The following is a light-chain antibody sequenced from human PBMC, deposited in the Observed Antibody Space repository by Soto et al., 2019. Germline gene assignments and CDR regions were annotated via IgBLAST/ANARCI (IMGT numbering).Light chain of an antibody. Sequence: EIVMTQSPATLSVSPGERATLSCRASQSVSSNLAWYQQKPGQAPRLLIYGASTRATGIPARFSGSGSGTDFTLTISRLEPEDFAVYYCQQYGSSPQTFGQGTKLEIK. J-gene: IGKJ2*01. CDR3: QQYGSSPQT. V-gene: IGKV3-15*01. CDR2: GAS. CDR1: QSVSSN.